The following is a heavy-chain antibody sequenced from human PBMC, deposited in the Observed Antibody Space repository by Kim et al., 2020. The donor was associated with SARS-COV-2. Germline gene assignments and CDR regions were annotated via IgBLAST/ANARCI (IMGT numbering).Heavy chain of an antibody. V-gene: IGHV4-34*01. Sequence: SETLSLTCAVYGGSFSGYYWSWIRQPPGKGLEWIGEINHSGSTNYNPSLKSRVTISVDTSKNQFSLKLSSVTAADTAVYYCAREAGPLRYFDWWGQGTLVTVSS. CDR1: GGSFSGYY. D-gene: IGHD3-9*01. CDR2: INHSGST. J-gene: IGHJ4*02. CDR3: AREAGPLRYFDW.